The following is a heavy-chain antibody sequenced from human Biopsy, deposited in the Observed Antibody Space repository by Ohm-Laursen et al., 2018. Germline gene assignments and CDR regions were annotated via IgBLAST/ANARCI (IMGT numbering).Heavy chain of an antibody. Sequence: SVKVSCKTFGGTLSKYAMSWVRQAPGQGLEWLGVIIAPSGTTNSAQRFQGRLSITADESATSVYMELISLRSDDTAVYYCAKGGHKAWLDSWGQGALVTVSS. CDR1: GGTLSKYA. J-gene: IGHJ5*01. D-gene: IGHD1-26*01. CDR2: IIAPSGTT. V-gene: IGHV1-69*13. CDR3: AKGGHKAWLDS.